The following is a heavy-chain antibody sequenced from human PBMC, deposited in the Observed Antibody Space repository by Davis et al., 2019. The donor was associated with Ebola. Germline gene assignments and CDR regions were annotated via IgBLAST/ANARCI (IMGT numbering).Heavy chain of an antibody. Sequence: MPSETLSLTCTVSGGSISSGDYYWSWIRQPPGKGLEWIGYIYYSGSTYYNPSLKSRVTISVDTSKNQFSLNLSSVTAADTAVYYCATTQDDNWNDVAFDIWGQGTVVTVSS. J-gene: IGHJ3*02. D-gene: IGHD1-1*01. CDR2: IYYSGST. CDR3: ATTQDDNWNDVAFDI. CDR1: GGSISSGDYY. V-gene: IGHV4-61*08.